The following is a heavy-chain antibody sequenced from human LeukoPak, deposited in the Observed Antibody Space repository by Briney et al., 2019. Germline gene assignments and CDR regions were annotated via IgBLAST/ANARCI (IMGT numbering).Heavy chain of an antibody. J-gene: IGHJ4*02. Sequence: GGSLRLSCAASGFTFSSYAMNWVRQAPGKGLEWVSAISGRAGSTSYADSVKGRFTISRDNSKNTLYLQMNSLRAEDTAVYYCARRGYCSSTSCSFLDYWGQGTLVTVSS. CDR3: ARRGYCSSTSCSFLDY. V-gene: IGHV3-23*01. D-gene: IGHD2-2*01. CDR1: GFTFSSYA. CDR2: ISGRAGST.